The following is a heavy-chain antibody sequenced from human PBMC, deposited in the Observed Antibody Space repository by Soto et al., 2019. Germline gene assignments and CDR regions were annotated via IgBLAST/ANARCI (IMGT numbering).Heavy chain of an antibody. J-gene: IGHJ6*02. D-gene: IGHD2-15*01. CDR2: ITSSSSSM. V-gene: IGHV3-48*02. Sequence: GGSLRLSCAASGFSFSAYRMNWVRQAPGKGLEWVAFITSSSSSMYYAGSVKGRFTISRDNAQNALFLQMNSLTDGDTAVYYCARDWTYCSGGSCYYGMDVWGQGTTVTVSS. CDR1: GFSFSAYR. CDR3: ARDWTYCSGGSCYYGMDV.